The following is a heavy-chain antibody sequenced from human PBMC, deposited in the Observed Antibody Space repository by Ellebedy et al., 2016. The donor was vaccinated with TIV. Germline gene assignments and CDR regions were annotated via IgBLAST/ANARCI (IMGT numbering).Heavy chain of an antibody. CDR2: IKHDASEK. J-gene: IGHJ4*02. Sequence: GESLQISCGTSGFTFSNYWMTWVRPAPGSGLEWVANIKHDASEKYYVDSVKGRFSISRDNTKNSLYLQMNSLTDEDTAVYYCARDQWLGRTYYFDSWGQGTLVTVSS. CDR1: GFTFSNYW. V-gene: IGHV3-7*01. CDR3: ARDQWLGRTYYFDS. D-gene: IGHD6-19*01.